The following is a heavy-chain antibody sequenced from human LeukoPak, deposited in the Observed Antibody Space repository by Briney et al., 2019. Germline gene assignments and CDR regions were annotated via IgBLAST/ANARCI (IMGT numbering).Heavy chain of an antibody. CDR3: ARASVPSYDILTGYYIGESHPFDY. D-gene: IGHD3-9*01. CDR1: GLTFSSYA. CDR2: ISYDGSNK. J-gene: IGHJ4*02. Sequence: PGGSLRLSCAASGLTFSSYAMHWVRQAPGKGVEWVAVISYDGSNKYYADSVKGRFTISRDNSKNTLYLQMNSLRAEDTAVYYCARASVPSYDILTGYYIGESHPFDYWGQGTLVTVSS. V-gene: IGHV3-30-3*01.